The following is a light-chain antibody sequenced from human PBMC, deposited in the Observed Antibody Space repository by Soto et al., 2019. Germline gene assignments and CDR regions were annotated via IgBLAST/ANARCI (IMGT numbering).Light chain of an antibody. V-gene: IGKV3-20*01. CDR1: QSVTSSY. CDR2: GAS. J-gene: IGKJ4*01. Sequence: EIVLTQSPGTLSLSPGERATLSCRASQSVTSSYLAWYQQKPGQAPRLLIYGASSRATGIPDRFSGSGSETDFTLTISRLDPEYFAVYYCQQYGSSPAFGGGTKVEIK. CDR3: QQYGSSPA.